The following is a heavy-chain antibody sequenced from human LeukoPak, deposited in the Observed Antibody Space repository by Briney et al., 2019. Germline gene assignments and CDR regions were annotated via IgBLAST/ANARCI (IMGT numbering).Heavy chain of an antibody. V-gene: IGHV3-21*01. CDR3: ARDLEYSYAPI. CDR1: GFTFSSYS. D-gene: IGHD5-18*01. J-gene: IGHJ4*02. Sequence: GGSLRLSCAASGFTFSSYSMNWIRQAPGKGLEWVSSISSSSSYIYYADSVKGRYNISRDNGKNSLYLQINSLRAEDTALYYCARDLEYSYAPIWGQGTLVTVSS. CDR2: ISSSSSYI.